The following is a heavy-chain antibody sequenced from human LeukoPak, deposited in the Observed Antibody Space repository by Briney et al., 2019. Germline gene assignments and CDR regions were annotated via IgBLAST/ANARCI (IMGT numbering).Heavy chain of an antibody. CDR3: ARLVKYSSSWYDY. V-gene: IGHV3-7*01. CDR2: IKQDGSEK. Sequence: PGGSLRLSCAASGFTFSSYWMSWVRQAPGKGLEWVANIKQDGSEKYYVDSVKGRFTISRDNAENSLYLQMNSLRAEDTAVYYCARLVKYSSSWYDYWGQGTLVTVSS. D-gene: IGHD6-13*01. J-gene: IGHJ4*02. CDR1: GFTFSSYW.